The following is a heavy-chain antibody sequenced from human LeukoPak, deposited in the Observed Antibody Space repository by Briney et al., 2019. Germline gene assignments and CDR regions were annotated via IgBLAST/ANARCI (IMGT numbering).Heavy chain of an antibody. J-gene: IGHJ3*02. V-gene: IGHV3-13*01. D-gene: IGHD6-19*01. CDR3: ARARIAVAGDAFDI. CDR1: GFTFSSYD. Sequence: GGSLRLSCAASGFTFSSYDMHWVRHATGKGLEWVSAIGTAGDTYYPGSVKDRFTISRENAKNSLYLQMNSLRAGDTAVYYCARARIAVAGDAFDIWGQGTMVTVSS. CDR2: IGTAGDT.